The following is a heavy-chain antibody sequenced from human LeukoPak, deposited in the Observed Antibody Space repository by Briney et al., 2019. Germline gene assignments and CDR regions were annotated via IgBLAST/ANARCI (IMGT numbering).Heavy chain of an antibody. CDR1: GDRVSSNSAT. D-gene: IGHD5-12*01. J-gene: IGHJ4*02. Sequence: SQTLSLTCAISGDRVSSNSATWNWIRQSPSRGLEWLGRTYYRSKWYNDSAVSVKSRLTINPDTSKNQFSLQLNSVTPDDMAVYYCARGATTFDYWGQGTLVTVSS. CDR2: TYYRSKWYN. CDR3: ARGATTFDY. V-gene: IGHV6-1*01.